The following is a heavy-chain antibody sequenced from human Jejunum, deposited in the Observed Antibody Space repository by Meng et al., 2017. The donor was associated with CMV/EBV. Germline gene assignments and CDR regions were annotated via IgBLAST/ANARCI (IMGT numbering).Heavy chain of an antibody. D-gene: IGHD2-2*02. CDR2: ISNNYNYI. V-gene: IGHV3-21*06. CDR3: ARLYTTTYGHSFDI. Sequence: SGFTFSSYSMNWVRQAPGKGREWVSSISNNYNYIYYVDSVKGRFTISRDNAKNSLFLQMNGLRAEDTAVYYCARLYTTTYGHSFDIWGQGTMVTVSS. CDR1: GFTFSSYS. J-gene: IGHJ3*02.